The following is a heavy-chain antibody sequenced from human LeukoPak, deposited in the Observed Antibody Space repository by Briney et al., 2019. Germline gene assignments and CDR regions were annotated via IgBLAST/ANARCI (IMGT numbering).Heavy chain of an antibody. CDR3: AKAGESGYYDY. J-gene: IGHJ4*02. D-gene: IGHD3-16*01. Sequence: GGSLRLSCAVSGFTFSTFGMSWVRQAPGKGLEWVSAISAIDNSTHYADSVKGRFSISRYYSKNTLYLQMNSLRAEDTAVYYCAKAGESGYYDYWGQGTLVTVSS. V-gene: IGHV3-23*01. CDR2: ISAIDNST. CDR1: GFTFSTFG.